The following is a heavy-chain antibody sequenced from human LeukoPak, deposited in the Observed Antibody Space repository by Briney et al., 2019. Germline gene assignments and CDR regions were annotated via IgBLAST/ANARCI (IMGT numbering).Heavy chain of an antibody. D-gene: IGHD3-22*01. V-gene: IGHV1-69*13. CDR3: ARVMADSSGYLDWFDP. CDR2: IIPIFGTA. Sequence: SVKVSCKASGGTFSSYAISWVRQAPGQGLEWMGGIIPIFGTANYAQKFQGRVTITADESTSTAYMELSSLRSEDTAVYYCARVMADSSGYLDWFDPWGQGTLVTVSS. J-gene: IGHJ5*02. CDR1: GGTFSSYA.